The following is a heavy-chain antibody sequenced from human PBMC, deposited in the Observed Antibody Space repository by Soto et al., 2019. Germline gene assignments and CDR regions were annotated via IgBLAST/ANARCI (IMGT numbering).Heavy chain of an antibody. CDR2: IYSGGST. D-gene: IGHD1-1*01. V-gene: IGHV3-66*04. CDR3: AEQGGGYDRDFDY. J-gene: IGHJ4*02. Sequence: EVQLVESGGGLVQPGGSLRLSCAASGFTVSSNYLSWVRQAPGKGLEWVSVIYSGGSTYYADSVKGRFTISRDNSKNTLYLQLHTLRVNETAVYSCAEQGGGYDRDFDYWGQGTLVTVSS. CDR1: GFTVSSNY.